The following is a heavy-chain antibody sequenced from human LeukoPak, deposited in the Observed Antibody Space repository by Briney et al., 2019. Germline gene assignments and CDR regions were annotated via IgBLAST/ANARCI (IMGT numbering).Heavy chain of an antibody. CDR2: ISGSGGRT. V-gene: IGHV3-23*01. D-gene: IGHD1-14*01. Sequence: GGSLRLSCAASRFSFSTYAMTWVRQAPGKGLEWVSAISGSGGRTYYADSVKGRFAISRDDSKSTLYLQMNSLRGEDTAVYYCAKDFGRNLGGPGYWGRGTLVIVSS. CDR1: RFSFSTYA. CDR3: AKDFGRNLGGPGY. J-gene: IGHJ4*02.